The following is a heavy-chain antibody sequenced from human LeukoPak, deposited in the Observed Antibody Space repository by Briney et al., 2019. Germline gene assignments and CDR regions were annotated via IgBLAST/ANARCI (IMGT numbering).Heavy chain of an antibody. V-gene: IGHV3-21*01. Sequence: PGGSLRLSCAASGFTFSTYWMHWVRQAPGKGLEWVSSISSSGSYIYYADSVKGRFTISRDNAKNSLFLQMNSLRVEDTAVYYCARALTGYLIDYWGQGTLVTVSS. J-gene: IGHJ4*02. CDR1: GFTFSTYW. CDR2: ISSSGSYI. CDR3: ARALTGYLIDY. D-gene: IGHD3-9*01.